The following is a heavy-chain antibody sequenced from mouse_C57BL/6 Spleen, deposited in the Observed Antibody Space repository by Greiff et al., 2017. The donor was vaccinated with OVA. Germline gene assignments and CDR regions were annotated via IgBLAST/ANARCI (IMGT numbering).Heavy chain of an antibody. CDR2: IYPGDGDT. CDR3: ADSSGDY. D-gene: IGHD3-2*02. CDR1: GYAFSSSW. Sequence: VQLQQSGPELVKPGASVKISCKASGYAFSSSWMNWVKQRPGKGLEWIVRIYPGDGDTNYNGKFNGKATLTADKLSSTAYMQLSSLTSEDSAVYFCADSSGDYWGQGTTLTVSS. V-gene: IGHV1-82*01. J-gene: IGHJ2*01.